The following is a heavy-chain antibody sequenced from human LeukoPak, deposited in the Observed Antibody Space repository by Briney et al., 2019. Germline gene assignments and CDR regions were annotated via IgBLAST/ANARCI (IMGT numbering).Heavy chain of an antibody. J-gene: IGHJ4*02. V-gene: IGHV5-10-1*01. CDR3: ARQTTVTTQSDY. Sequence: GESLKICCKGSGYIFSNYWISWVRQMPGKGLEWMGRIDPIDSYTNYSPSFQGHVTMSVDKSTSTAYLQWSSLKASDTAMYYCARQTTVTTQSDYWGQGTLVTVSS. CDR1: GYIFSNYW. D-gene: IGHD4-17*01. CDR2: IDPIDSYT.